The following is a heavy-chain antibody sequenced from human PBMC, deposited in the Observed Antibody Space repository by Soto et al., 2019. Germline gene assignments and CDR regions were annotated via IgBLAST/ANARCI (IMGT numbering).Heavy chain of an antibody. CDR2: INPNSGGT. D-gene: IGHD6-6*01. Sequence: ASVKVSCKASGYTFTGYYMHWVRQAPGQGLEWMGWINPNSGGTNYAQKFQGRVAMTRDTSISTAYMELSRLRSDDTAVYYCAREYSSSPYYYGMDVWGQGTTVTVSS. CDR1: GYTFTGYY. V-gene: IGHV1-2*02. J-gene: IGHJ6*02. CDR3: AREYSSSPYYYGMDV.